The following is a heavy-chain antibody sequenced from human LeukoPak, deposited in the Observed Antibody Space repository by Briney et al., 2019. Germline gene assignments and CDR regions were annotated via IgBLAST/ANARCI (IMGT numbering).Heavy chain of an antibody. Sequence: VASVKVSCKASGGTFSSYNINWVRQAPGRGLEWMGGMIPIFGTTNYAQKFQGRVTITADESTRTAYMELSSLRSEDTAVYYCARGVVVVAAVISYYYGMDVWGQGTTVTVSS. CDR3: ARGVVVVAAVISYYYGMDV. J-gene: IGHJ6*01. V-gene: IGHV1-69*13. CDR1: GGTFSSYN. D-gene: IGHD2-15*01. CDR2: MIPIFGTT.